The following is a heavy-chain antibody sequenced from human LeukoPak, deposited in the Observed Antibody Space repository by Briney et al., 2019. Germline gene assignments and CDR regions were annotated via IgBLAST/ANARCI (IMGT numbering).Heavy chain of an antibody. V-gene: IGHV4-30-4*08. CDR1: VGPISSGDYY. CDR2: AYYSGST. J-gene: IGHJ4*02. CDR3: ARGHDYGDYFDY. Sequence: TSQTLSLTCTVSVGPISSGDYYWGRIRQPPGTDLEWIRCAYYSGSTYCNLSLTSRVTISVDTSKNQCSLKLSSVTAADTAVYYCARGHDYGDYFDYWGQGTLVTVSS. D-gene: IGHD4-17*01.